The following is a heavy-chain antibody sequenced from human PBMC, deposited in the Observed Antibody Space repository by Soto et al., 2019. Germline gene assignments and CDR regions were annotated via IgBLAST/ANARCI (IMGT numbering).Heavy chain of an antibody. Sequence: ASVKVSCKASGYTFTGYYMNWVRQAPGQGLVRMGWINPNSGGTNYAQKFQGRVTMTRDTSISTAYMELSRLRSDDTAVYYCARGRPSDCSGGSCYGLGRPLDAFDIWGQGTMATVSS. J-gene: IGHJ3*02. V-gene: IGHV1-2*02. D-gene: IGHD2-15*01. CDR1: GYTFTGYY. CDR3: ARGRPSDCSGGSCYGLGRPLDAFDI. CDR2: INPNSGGT.